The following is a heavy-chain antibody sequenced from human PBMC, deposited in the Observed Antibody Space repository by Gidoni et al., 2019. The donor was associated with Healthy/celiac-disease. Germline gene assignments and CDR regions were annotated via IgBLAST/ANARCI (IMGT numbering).Heavy chain of an antibody. Sequence: QLQLQESGPGLVKPSEPLSLTCTASGGSISTSSYSWGWIRQPPGKGLEWIGSIYYSGSTYYNPSLKSRVTISVDTSKNQFSLKLSSVTAADTAVYYCARHVGEDIVVVPAGHFDYWGQGTLVTVSS. CDR2: IYYSGST. V-gene: IGHV4-39*01. J-gene: IGHJ4*02. CDR3: ARHVGEDIVVVPAGHFDY. CDR1: GGSISTSSYS. D-gene: IGHD2-2*01.